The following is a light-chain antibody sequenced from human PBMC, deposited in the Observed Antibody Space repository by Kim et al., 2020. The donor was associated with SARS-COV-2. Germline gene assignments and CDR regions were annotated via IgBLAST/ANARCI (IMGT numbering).Light chain of an antibody. J-gene: IGKJ2*01. CDR1: QSVRNN. Sequence: EIVMTQSPDTMSVSPGERATLSCRASQSVRNNVAWYQQKPGQAPSLLVYSASTRATGVPPRFSGSGSGTEFTLTISSIQSEDFAVYYCRQYNKWPMYTFGQGTKLEI. CDR3: RQYNKWPMYT. V-gene: IGKV3-15*01. CDR2: SAS.